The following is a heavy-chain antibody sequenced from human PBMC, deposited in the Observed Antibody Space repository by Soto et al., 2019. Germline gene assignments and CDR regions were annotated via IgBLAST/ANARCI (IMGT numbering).Heavy chain of an antibody. CDR2: IIPIFGTA. CDR1: GGTFSSYA. CDR3: AIYYYDSSGMYYFDY. Sequence: PSVKVSCKASGGTFSSYAISWVRQAPGQGLEWMGGIIPIFGTANYAQKFQGRVTITADESTSTAYMKLSSLRSEDTAVYYCAIYYYDSSGMYYFDYWGQGTLVTVSS. V-gene: IGHV1-69*13. J-gene: IGHJ4*02. D-gene: IGHD3-22*01.